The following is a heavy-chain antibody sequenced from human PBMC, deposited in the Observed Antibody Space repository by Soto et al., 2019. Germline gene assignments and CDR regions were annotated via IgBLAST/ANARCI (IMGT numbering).Heavy chain of an antibody. V-gene: IGHV3-7*05. CDR3: ARDWLSGGASHYVAGKSYYGMDV. CDR1: GFTFSSYW. CDR2: IKQDGSEK. D-gene: IGHD3-10*02. J-gene: IGHJ6*02. Sequence: PGGSLRLSCAASGFTFSSYWMSWVRQAPGKGLEWVANIKQDGSEKYYVDSVKGRFTISRDNAKNSLYLQMNSLRAEDTVVYYCARDWLSGGASHYVAGKSYYGMDVWGQGTTVTVSS.